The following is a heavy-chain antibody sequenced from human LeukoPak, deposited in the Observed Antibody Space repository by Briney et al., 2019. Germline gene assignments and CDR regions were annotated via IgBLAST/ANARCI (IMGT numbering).Heavy chain of an antibody. Sequence: GASVKVSCKASGGTFSSYAISWVRQAPGQGLEWMGGIIPIFGTANYAQKFQGRVTITTDESTSTAYMELSSLRSEDTAVYYCARNGRLEWLLEAWGQGTLVTVSS. CDR3: ARNGRLEWLLEA. CDR2: IIPIFGTA. V-gene: IGHV1-69*05. J-gene: IGHJ5*02. D-gene: IGHD3-3*01. CDR1: GGTFSSYA.